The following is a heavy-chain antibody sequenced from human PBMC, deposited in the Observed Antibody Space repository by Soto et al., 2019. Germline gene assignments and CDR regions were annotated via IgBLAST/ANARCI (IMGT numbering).Heavy chain of an antibody. CDR3: ARARDGYNFLYEPT. CDR1: GFTVSTNY. Sequence: GGSLRLSCAASGFTVSTNYMSWVRQAPGKGLEWVSVIYSGGNTDYADSVKGRFTISRDNSKRTVYLQMNSLRAEDTGVYYCARARDGYNFLYEPTWGQGTLVTVSS. D-gene: IGHD5-12*01. J-gene: IGHJ4*02. CDR2: IYSGGNT. V-gene: IGHV3-53*01.